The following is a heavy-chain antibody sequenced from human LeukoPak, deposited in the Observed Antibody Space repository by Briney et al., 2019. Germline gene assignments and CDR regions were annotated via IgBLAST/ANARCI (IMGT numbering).Heavy chain of an antibody. V-gene: IGHV4-39*01. CDR3: ARPASVDGNWPRPLDY. D-gene: IGHD6-19*01. CDR2: IYYSGST. Sequence: SETLSLTCTVSGCFISSSPDYWGWIRQPPGKGLEWIGNIYYSGSTYYNASLKTRVTISVDTSKNQFSLKLTSVTAADTAVYYCARPASVDGNWPRPLDYWGQGSLVTVSS. J-gene: IGHJ4*02. CDR1: GCFISSSPDY.